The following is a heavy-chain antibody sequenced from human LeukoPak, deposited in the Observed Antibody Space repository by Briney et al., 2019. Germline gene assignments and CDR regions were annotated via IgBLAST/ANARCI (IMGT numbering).Heavy chain of an antibody. D-gene: IGHD3-16*01. CDR2: IIPIFGTA. CDR3: ARDLAITTNWFDP. CDR1: GGTFSSYA. J-gene: IGHJ5*02. Sequence: GASVKVSCKASGGTFSSYAISWVRQAPGQGLEWMGGIIPIFGTANYAQKFQGRVTITADESTSTAYMELSSLRSEDTAVYYCARDLAITTNWFDPWGQGTLVTVSS. V-gene: IGHV1-69*13.